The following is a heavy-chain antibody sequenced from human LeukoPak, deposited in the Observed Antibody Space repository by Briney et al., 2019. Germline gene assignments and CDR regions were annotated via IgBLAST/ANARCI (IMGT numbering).Heavy chain of an antibody. J-gene: IGHJ4*02. V-gene: IGHV3-21*01. Sequence: GGSLRLSCAASGFTFSSYSMNWVRQAPGKGPEWVSSISSSSSYIYYADLVKGRFAISRDNAKNSLYLQMNSLRAEDTAVYYCARDYQMFGEFDYWGQGTLVTVSA. CDR3: ARDYQMFGEFDY. D-gene: IGHD3-10*02. CDR1: GFTFSSYS. CDR2: ISSSSSYI.